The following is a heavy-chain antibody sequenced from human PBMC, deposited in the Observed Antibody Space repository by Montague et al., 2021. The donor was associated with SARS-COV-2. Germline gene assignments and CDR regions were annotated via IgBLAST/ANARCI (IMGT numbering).Heavy chain of an antibody. Sequence: CAISGDSVSIDSHTWNWVRQSPAIRLKWLRRTYYMSKCDNDHAVSVRGRVTINPDTSKNQFSLQLNSVTPEDTAIYYCTSGREGNYNVMDVWGQGTTVTVAS. CDR3: TSGREGNYNVMDV. CDR1: GDSVSIDSHT. V-gene: IGHV6-1*01. J-gene: IGHJ6*02. CDR2: TYYMSKCDN. D-gene: IGHD1-1*01.